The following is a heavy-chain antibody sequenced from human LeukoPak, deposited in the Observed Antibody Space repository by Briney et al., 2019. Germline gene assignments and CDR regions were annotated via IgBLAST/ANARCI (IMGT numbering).Heavy chain of an antibody. J-gene: IGHJ4*02. CDR1: GGSFSGYY. V-gene: IGHV4-34*01. D-gene: IGHD5-18*01. CDR3: ARGGHGGTWIQLRFCYFDY. CDR2: INHSGST. Sequence: SETLSLTCAVYGGSFSGYYWSWIRQPPGKGLGWIGEINHSGSTNYNPSLKSRVTISVDTSKNQFSLKLSSVTAADTAVYYCARGGHGGTWIQLRFCYFDYWGQGTLVTVSS.